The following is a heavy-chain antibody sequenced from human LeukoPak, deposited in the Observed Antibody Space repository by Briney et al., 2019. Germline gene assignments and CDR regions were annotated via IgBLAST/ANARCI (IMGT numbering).Heavy chain of an antibody. Sequence: PGGSLRLSCAASGFTFSSYGMHWVRQAPAKGLEWVAFIRYDGSNKYYADSVKGRFTISRDNSKNTLYLQMNSLRAEDMAVYYCAKGQQLPRYYYYLDVWGKGNTVTVSS. CDR2: IRYDGSNK. CDR3: AKGQQLPRYYYYLDV. CDR1: GFTFSSYG. V-gene: IGHV3-30*02. D-gene: IGHD6-13*01. J-gene: IGHJ6*03.